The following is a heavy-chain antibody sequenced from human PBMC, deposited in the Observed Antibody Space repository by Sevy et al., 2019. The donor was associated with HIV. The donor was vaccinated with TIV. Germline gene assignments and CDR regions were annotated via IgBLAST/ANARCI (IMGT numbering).Heavy chain of an antibody. CDR3: ATDSVLLKGRYYDSSGYYLHY. Sequence: ASVKVSCKVSGYIFTELSMHWVRQAPGKGLEWMGGFDPEDGETIYAQKFQGRVTMTEDTSTDTAYMDLSSLRFEDTAGYYCATDSVLLKGRYYDSSGYYLHYWGQGTLVTVSS. CDR1: GYIFTELS. CDR2: FDPEDGET. J-gene: IGHJ4*02. V-gene: IGHV1-24*01. D-gene: IGHD3-22*01.